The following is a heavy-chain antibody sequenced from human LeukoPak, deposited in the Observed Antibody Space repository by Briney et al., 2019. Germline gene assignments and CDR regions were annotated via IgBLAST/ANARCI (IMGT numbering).Heavy chain of an antibody. Sequence: ASVKVSCKTSGYSFTDYYMHWVRQAPGQGLEWMGWINPNSGGTSAAQKFQGRVTMTRDTSITAVYMGVSWLTSDDTAIYYCARADRLHGGPYLIGPWGQGTLVTVSS. CDR2: INPNSGGT. V-gene: IGHV1-2*02. CDR1: GYSFTDYY. D-gene: IGHD2-21*01. CDR3: ARADRLHGGPYLIGP. J-gene: IGHJ5*02.